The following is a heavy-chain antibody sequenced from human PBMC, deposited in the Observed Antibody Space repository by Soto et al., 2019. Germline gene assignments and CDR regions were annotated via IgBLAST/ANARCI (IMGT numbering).Heavy chain of an antibody. CDR2: ISYDGSNK. V-gene: IGHV3-30-3*01. J-gene: IGHJ2*01. D-gene: IGHD4-4*01. Sequence: QVQLVESGGGVVQPGRSLRLSCAASGFTFSSYAMHWVRQAPGKGLEWVAVISYDGSNKYYADSVKGRFTISRDNSKNQLELQMNNPRAEDTAVLYCARTLWRNDYNWGYFDLWGRGTLVTVSS. CDR1: GFTFSSYA. CDR3: ARTLWRNDYNWGYFDL.